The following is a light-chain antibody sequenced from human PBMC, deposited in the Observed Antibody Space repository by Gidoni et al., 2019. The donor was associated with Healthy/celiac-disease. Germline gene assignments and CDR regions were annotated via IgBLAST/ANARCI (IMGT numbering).Light chain of an antibody. V-gene: IGLV2-8*01. CDR2: EVS. Sequence: QSALTQPPSASGSPGQSVTISCTGTSSDVGGYNYVSWYQQHPGKAPQLMIYEVSKRPSGVPDRFSGSKSGNTASLTVSGLQAEDEAYYYCSSYAGSNNVIFGGGTKLTVL. CDR3: SSYAGSNNVI. CDR1: SSDVGGYNY. J-gene: IGLJ2*01.